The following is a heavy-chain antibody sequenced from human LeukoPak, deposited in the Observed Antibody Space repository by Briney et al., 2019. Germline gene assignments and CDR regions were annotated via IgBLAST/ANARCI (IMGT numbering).Heavy chain of an antibody. D-gene: IGHD6-13*01. Sequence: ASVKVSCKASGYTFTSYDINWVRQATGQGLEWMGWMNPNSGNTGYAQKFQGRVTITRNTSVSTAYMELSSLRSEDTAVYYCARSYSSSWYGRNWFDPWGQGTLVTVSS. CDR1: GYTFTSYD. J-gene: IGHJ5*02. V-gene: IGHV1-8*03. CDR3: ARSYSSSWYGRNWFDP. CDR2: MNPNSGNT.